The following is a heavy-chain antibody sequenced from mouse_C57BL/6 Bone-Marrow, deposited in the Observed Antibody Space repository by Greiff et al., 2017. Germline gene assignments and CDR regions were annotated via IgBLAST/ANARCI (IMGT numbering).Heavy chain of an antibody. CDR1: GFSLTSYG. V-gene: IGHV2-4*01. D-gene: IGHD1-1*01. J-gene: IGHJ1*03. Sequence: VQLQESGPGLVQPSQSLSITCTVSGFSLTSYGVHWVRQPPGQGLEWLGVIWSGGSTDYNAAFISRLSISKDNSKSQVFFKMNSLQADNTAIYYSASTVVATDCYFGVWGTGTTVTVSS. CDR3: ASTVVATDCYFGV. CDR2: IWSGGST.